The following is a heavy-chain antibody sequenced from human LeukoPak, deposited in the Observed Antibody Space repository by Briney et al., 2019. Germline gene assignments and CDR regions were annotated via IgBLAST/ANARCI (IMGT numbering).Heavy chain of an antibody. D-gene: IGHD3/OR15-3a*01. CDR3: ARDRLGLANHDY. CDR2: IVVGSGNT. V-gene: IGHV1-58*01. CDR1: GFTFTSSA. Sequence: SVKVSCKASGFTFTSSAVQWVRQARGQRLEWIGWIVVGSGNTNYAQKFQERVTITRDMSTSTAYMELSSLRSEDTAVYYCARDRLGLANHDYWGQGTLVTVSS. J-gene: IGHJ4*02.